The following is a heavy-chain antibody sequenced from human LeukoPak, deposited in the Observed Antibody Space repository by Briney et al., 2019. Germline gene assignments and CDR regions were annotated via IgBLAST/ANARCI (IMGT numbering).Heavy chain of an antibody. D-gene: IGHD1-26*01. J-gene: IGHJ4*02. V-gene: IGHV3-66*01. CDR1: RFTFSDCY. CDR2: IYSGGST. Sequence: GGSLRLSCAASRFTFSDCYMSWIRQAPGKGLEWVSVIYSGGSTYYADSVKGRFTISRDNSKNTLYLQMNSLRAEDTAVYYCAVEGGGSYWAFNYWGQGTLVTVSS. CDR3: AVEGGGSYWAFNY.